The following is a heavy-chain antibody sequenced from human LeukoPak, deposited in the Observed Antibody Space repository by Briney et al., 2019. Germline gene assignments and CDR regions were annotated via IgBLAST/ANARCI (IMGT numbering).Heavy chain of an antibody. CDR1: GFTFSSYW. D-gene: IGHD3-22*01. Sequence: TGGSLRLSCAASGFTFSSYWMSWLRQAPGKGLEWVANIKQDGSEKYYVDSVKGRFTISRDNAKNSLYLQMNSLRAEDTAVYYCARALRGLYYDSSGYRAQFDAFDIWGQGTMVTVSS. J-gene: IGHJ3*02. CDR3: ARALRGLYYDSSGYRAQFDAFDI. V-gene: IGHV3-7*01. CDR2: IKQDGSEK.